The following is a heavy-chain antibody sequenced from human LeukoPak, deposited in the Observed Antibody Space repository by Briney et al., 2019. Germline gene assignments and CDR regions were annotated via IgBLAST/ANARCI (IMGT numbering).Heavy chain of an antibody. CDR3: AKDSVYYDSSGYIDY. V-gene: IGHV3-74*01. J-gene: IGHJ4*02. D-gene: IGHD3-22*01. CDR1: GFTFSNYW. Sequence: RGSLRLSCAASGFTFSNYWMHWVRQAAGKGLVWVSRINSDGSTTGYADSVKGRFTISRDNAKNTLCLQMNSMRAEYTAVYYCAKDSVYYDSSGYIDYWGQGTLVTVSS. CDR2: INSDGSTT.